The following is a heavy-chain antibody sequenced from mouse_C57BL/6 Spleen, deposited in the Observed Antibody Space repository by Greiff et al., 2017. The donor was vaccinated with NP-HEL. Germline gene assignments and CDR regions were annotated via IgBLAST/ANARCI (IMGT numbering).Heavy chain of an antibody. CDR2: ISNGGGST. CDR3: ARGYYGSSYRAMDY. Sequence: EVKLVESGGGLVQPGGSLKLSCAASGFTFSDYYMYWVRQTPEKRLEWVAYISNGGGSTYYPDTVKGRFTISRDNAKNTLYLQMSRLKSEDTAMYYCARGYYGSSYRAMDYWGQGTSVTVSS. D-gene: IGHD1-1*01. CDR1: GFTFSDYY. J-gene: IGHJ4*01. V-gene: IGHV5-12*01.